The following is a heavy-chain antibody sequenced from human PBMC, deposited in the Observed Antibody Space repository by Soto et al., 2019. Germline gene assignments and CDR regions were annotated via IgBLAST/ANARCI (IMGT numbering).Heavy chain of an antibody. Sequence: SETMSLTSTVSGGSRSSTSYYWGWLRQPPGKGLEWIGSIYSSGSTYCNPSLKSRVTISVDTSKTTLYLQMNSLRAEDTAVYYCAREFGTMVRGVTQTLDYWGQGTLVTVS. J-gene: IGHJ4*02. D-gene: IGHD3-10*01. CDR3: AREFGTMVRGVTQTLDY. CDR1: GGSRSSTSYY. V-gene: IGHV4-39*02. CDR2: IYSSGST.